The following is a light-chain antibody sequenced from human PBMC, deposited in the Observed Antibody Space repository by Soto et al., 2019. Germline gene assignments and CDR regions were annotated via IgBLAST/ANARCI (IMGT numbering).Light chain of an antibody. CDR3: APWDDSLNGGV. J-gene: IGLJ3*02. CDR2: GDD. Sequence: QSVLTQPPSASGTPGQRVTISCSGSSSNIGSNAVNWYQQLPGTAPKLLIYGDDQRPSGVPDRFSGSKSGTSASLVISGLQSEDEADYYCAPWDDSLNGGVFGGGTKLTVL. V-gene: IGLV1-44*01. CDR1: SSNIGSNA.